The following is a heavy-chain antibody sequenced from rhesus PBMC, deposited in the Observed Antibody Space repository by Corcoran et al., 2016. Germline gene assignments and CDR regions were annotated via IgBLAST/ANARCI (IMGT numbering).Heavy chain of an antibody. CDR1: GGTISSGYYY. CDR2: IYSKSERT. D-gene: IGHD5-24*01. CDR3: ARLGTHRFDV. J-gene: IGHJ5-1*01. Sequence: QVQLQESGPGIMKPSETLSLTCAVSGGTISSGYYYWSWIRQPPGQGREWIGGIYSKSERTNYNPPLKSRVTISKDTPKNQFSLKLSSVTATDTAVYYCARLGTHRFDVWGPGVLVSVSS. V-gene: IGHV4S12*01.